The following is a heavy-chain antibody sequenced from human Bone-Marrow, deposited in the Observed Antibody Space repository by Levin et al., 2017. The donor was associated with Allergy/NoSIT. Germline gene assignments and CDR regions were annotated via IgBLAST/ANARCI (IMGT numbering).Heavy chain of an antibody. CDR2: INPNSGVT. V-gene: IGHV1-2*02. CDR3: ARDFDYYTSGWHTWFDP. CDR1: GYTFSGYY. Sequence: ASVKVSCKTSGYTFSGYYMHWLRQAPGQGLEWMGWINPNSGVTKYAEKFEGRVTLTRDTSITTAYMELSGLTADDTAVYYCARDFDYYTSGWHTWFDPWGQGTLVTV. J-gene: IGHJ5*02. D-gene: IGHD3-3*01.